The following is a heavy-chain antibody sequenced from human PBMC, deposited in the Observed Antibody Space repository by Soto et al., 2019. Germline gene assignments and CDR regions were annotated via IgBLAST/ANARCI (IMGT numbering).Heavy chain of an antibody. V-gene: IGHV4-59*08. D-gene: IGHD3-9*01. CDR3: ARSGVLTGHAFDP. CDR1: GGSISGYY. J-gene: IGHJ5*02. Sequence: QVQLQESGPGLVKPSETLSLTCTVSGGSISGYYWSWIRQPPGKGLEWIGYIYYSGSTNHNPSLQSRLTIPPDTSTDQFSLKPSSVTAADTAVYSCARSGVLTGHAFDPWGQGTLVTVSS. CDR2: IYYSGST.